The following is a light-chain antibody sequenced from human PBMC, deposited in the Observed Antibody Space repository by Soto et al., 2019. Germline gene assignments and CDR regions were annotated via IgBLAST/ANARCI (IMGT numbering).Light chain of an antibody. Sequence: QSALTQPASVSGSPGRSITLSCTGTTSDVGGYHFVSWYQQHPGKVPKLMIYEVTNRPSGVSDRFSGSKSGNTASLTISGLQAEDEADYYCYSYTTTSTYVFGSGTKVTVL. J-gene: IGLJ1*01. CDR1: TSDVGGYHF. CDR3: YSYTTTSTYV. CDR2: EVT. V-gene: IGLV2-14*01.